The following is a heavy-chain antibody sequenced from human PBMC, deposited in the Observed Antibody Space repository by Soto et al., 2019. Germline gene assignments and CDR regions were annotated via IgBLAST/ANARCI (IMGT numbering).Heavy chain of an antibody. CDR1: GFAFRSYG. CDR2: ISTSSSAI. CDR3: ARDGADYDILTGYYDYYYHGMDV. D-gene: IGHD3-9*01. Sequence: GGSLRLSCVASGFAFRSYGMNWVRQAPGKGLEWVSSISTSSSAIYYTDSVKGRFTISRDNARNSLYLQMKSLRAEDTAVYFCARDGADYDILTGYYDYYYHGMDVWGQGTTVTLSS. V-gene: IGHV3-21*06. J-gene: IGHJ6*02.